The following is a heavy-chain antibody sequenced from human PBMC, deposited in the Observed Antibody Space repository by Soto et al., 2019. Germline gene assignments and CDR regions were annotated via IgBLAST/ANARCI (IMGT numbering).Heavy chain of an antibody. V-gene: IGHV1-69*12. D-gene: IGHD1-26*01. J-gene: IGHJ6*02. CDR3: ASHSGSSPEGRYYYGMDV. CDR1: GGTFSSYA. CDR2: IISIFGTA. Sequence: QVQLVQSGAEVKKPGSSVKVSCKASGGTFSSYAISWVRQAPGQGLQWMGGIISIFGTADYAQKFQGRVTITADESTSTAYMELGSLRSEDTAVYYCASHSGSSPEGRYYYGMDVWGQGTTVTGSS.